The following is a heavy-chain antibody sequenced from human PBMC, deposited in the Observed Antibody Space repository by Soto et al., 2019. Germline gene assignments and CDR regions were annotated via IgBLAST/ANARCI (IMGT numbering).Heavy chain of an antibody. CDR2: IKQDGSEK. Sequence: GGSLRLSCIASGFTLSNYWMSWVRQAPGKGLEWVANIKQDGSEKHYADSIKGRLTISRDNAKNSLYLQMNSLRAEDTAVYFCARDLRANYDFWSGPFPANWIDFWGQGTVVTVSS. V-gene: IGHV3-7*03. J-gene: IGHJ5*01. D-gene: IGHD3-3*01. CDR3: ARDLRANYDFWSGPFPANWIDF. CDR1: GFTLSNYW.